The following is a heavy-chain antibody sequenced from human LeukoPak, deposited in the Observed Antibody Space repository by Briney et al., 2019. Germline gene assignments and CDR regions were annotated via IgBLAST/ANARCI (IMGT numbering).Heavy chain of an antibody. J-gene: IGHJ4*02. Sequence: SSETLSLTCTVSGGSISSSSYYWGWIRQPPGKGLEWIASIYYSGTTYYNPSLKSRVSISADTCKNQFSLKLSSVTAADTAVYYCTSRGWIVGLVDYWGQGTLVTVSS. CDR1: GGSISSSSYY. D-gene: IGHD3-22*01. CDR3: TSRGWIVGLVDY. CDR2: IYYSGTT. V-gene: IGHV4-39*01.